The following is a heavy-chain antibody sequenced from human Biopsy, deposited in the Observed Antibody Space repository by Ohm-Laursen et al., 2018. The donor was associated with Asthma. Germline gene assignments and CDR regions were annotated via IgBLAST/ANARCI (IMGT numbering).Heavy chain of an antibody. Sequence: SLRLSCAASGFTFGDYWMSWVRQVPGKGLEWVANIKHDGTEKNHVDSLKGRFTISRDYPKNTLYLQMHSLRAEDTAVYYCARGDSSNWSHYYFDYWGQGTLVTVSS. J-gene: IGHJ4*02. V-gene: IGHV3-7*03. CDR1: GFTFGDYW. D-gene: IGHD3-22*01. CDR2: IKHDGTEK. CDR3: ARGDSSNWSHYYFDY.